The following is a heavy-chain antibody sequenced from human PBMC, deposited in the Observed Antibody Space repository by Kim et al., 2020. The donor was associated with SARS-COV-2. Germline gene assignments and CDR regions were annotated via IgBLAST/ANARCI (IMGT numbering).Heavy chain of an antibody. CDR1: GFTFSSYG. Sequence: GGSLRLSCAASGFTFSSYGMHWVRQAPGKGLEWVAVIWYDGSNKYYADSVKGRFTISRDNSKNTLYLQMNSLRAEDTAVYYCARDGSPQGYDFGTDMDVWGKGTTVTVSS. CDR2: IWYDGSNK. V-gene: IGHV3-33*01. CDR3: ARDGSPQGYDFGTDMDV. D-gene: IGHD3-3*01. J-gene: IGHJ6*03.